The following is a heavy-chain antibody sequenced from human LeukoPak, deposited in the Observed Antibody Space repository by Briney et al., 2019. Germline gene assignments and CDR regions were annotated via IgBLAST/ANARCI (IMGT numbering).Heavy chain of an antibody. CDR1: GGSISSYY. J-gene: IGHJ6*03. V-gene: IGHV4-59*01. D-gene: IGHD6-6*01. CDR3: ARGVSSIFYYSYYMDV. CDR2: IYYSGST. Sequence: SETLSLTCTVSGGSISSYYWSWIRQPPGKGLEWIGYIYYSGSTNYNPSLKSRVTISVDTSKNQFSLKLSSVTAADTAVYYCARGVSSIFYYSYYMDVWGKGTTVTVSS.